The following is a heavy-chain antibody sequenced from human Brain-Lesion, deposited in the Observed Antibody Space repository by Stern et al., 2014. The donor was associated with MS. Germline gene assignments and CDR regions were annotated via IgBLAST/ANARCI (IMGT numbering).Heavy chain of an antibody. CDR2: FDPEKSET. CDR1: GYTLTEFS. Sequence: QVQLVQSGAEVKKPGASVKVSCKVSGYTLTEFSMHWVRQAPRQGLERMGGFDPEKSETIYVRKFRGRVTIAEGTSTDTTCMALRRMRSEYTAVYYCATISAGAGGNFSRLFVSWGQGSLAPVS. J-gene: IGHJ5*02. V-gene: IGHV1-24*01. D-gene: IGHD4-23*01. CDR3: ATISAGAGGNFSRLFVS.